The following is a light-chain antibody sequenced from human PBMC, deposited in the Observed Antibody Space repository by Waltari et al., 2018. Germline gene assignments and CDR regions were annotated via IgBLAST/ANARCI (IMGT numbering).Light chain of an antibody. J-gene: IGLJ2*01. CDR3: LVWHSTIDHQGV. CDR2: CDS. Sequence: SYVVTQSPSVSVAPGETARITCGGDNIGSKSVHWYQQRPGKATVMVISCDSDRPSGIPGRFSGSHSGNTATLTISWVEAEDAADYYCLVWHSTIDHQGVFGGGTKLTVL. V-gene: IGLV3-21*04. CDR1: NIGSKS.